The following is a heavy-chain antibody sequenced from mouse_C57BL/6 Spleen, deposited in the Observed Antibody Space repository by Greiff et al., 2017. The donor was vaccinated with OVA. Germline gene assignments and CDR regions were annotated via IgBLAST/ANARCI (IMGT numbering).Heavy chain of an antibody. CDR2: IWWDDDK. V-gene: IGHV8-8*01. J-gene: IGHJ2*01. D-gene: IGHD1-1*01. Sequence: QVQLKESGPGILQPSQTLSLTCSFSGFSLSTFGMGVGWIRQPSGKGLELLAHIWWDDDKYYNPALKSRRTISKDTSKNKVFLKIANVDTADTATYYCARIGDYGRSYLDYWGQGTTLTVSS. CDR1: GFSLSTFGMG. CDR3: ARIGDYGRSYLDY.